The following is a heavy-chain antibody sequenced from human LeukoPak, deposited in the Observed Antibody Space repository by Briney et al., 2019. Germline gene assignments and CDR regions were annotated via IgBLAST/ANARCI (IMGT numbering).Heavy chain of an antibody. D-gene: IGHD6-19*01. Sequence: ASVKVSCKASGYTFTGYYMHWVRQAPGQGLEWMGWINPNSGGTNYAQKFQGRVTMTRDTSISTAYMELSRVRSDDTAVYYCARVWRNSSGWYNDYWGQGTLVTVSS. CDR1: GYTFTGYY. J-gene: IGHJ4*02. CDR3: ARVWRNSSGWYNDY. CDR2: INPNSGGT. V-gene: IGHV1-2*02.